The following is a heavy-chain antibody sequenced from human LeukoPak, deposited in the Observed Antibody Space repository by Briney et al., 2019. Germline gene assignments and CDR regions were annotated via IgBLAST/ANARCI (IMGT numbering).Heavy chain of an antibody. J-gene: IGHJ4*02. CDR3: ARGARKGDDYGGFFDY. CDR2: ISYDGSYK. CDR1: GFTFSTYA. D-gene: IGHD4-23*01. Sequence: GRSLRLSCAASGFTFSTYALHWVRQAPGKGLEWVAVISYDGSYKDYADSVKGRFTFSRDNSKNTLYLQMNGLRAEDTAVYYCARGARKGDDYGGFFDYWGQGTLVTVSS. V-gene: IGHV3-30*04.